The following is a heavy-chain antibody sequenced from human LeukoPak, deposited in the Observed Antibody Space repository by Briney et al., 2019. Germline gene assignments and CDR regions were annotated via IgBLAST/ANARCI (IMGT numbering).Heavy chain of an antibody. J-gene: IGHJ4*02. CDR2: IYTSGST. CDR1: GGSISIYY. CDR3: ARAVNTAMPGYFDY. Sequence: TSGTLSLTCTVSGGSISIYYWSWIRQPAGKGLEWIGRIYTSGSTNYNPSLKSRVTISVDTSKNQFSLKLSSVTAADTAVYYCARAVNTAMPGYFDYWGQGTLVTVSS. D-gene: IGHD5-18*01. V-gene: IGHV4-4*07.